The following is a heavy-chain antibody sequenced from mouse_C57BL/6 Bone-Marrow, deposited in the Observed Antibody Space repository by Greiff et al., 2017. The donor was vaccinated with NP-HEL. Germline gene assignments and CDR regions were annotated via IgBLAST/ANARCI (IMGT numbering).Heavy chain of an antibody. CDR3: ARYYYGSSPFDY. V-gene: IGHV1-81*01. Sequence: VKLQQSGAELARPGASVKLSCKASGYTFTSYGISWVKQRTGQGLEWIGEIYPRSGNTYYNEKFKGKATLTADKSSSTAYMELRSLTSEDSAVYFCARYYYGSSPFDYWGQGTTLTVSS. J-gene: IGHJ2*01. CDR1: GYTFTSYG. CDR2: IYPRSGNT. D-gene: IGHD1-1*01.